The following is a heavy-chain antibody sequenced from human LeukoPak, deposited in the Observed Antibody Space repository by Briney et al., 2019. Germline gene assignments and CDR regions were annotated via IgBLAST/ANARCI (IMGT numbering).Heavy chain of an antibody. Sequence: SETLSLTCAVYGGSFSGYYWSWIRQPAGKGLEWIGRIYTSGSTNYNPSLKGRVTISVDTSKNQFSLKLSSVTAADTAVYYCARETMVRGDYFDYWGQGTLVTVSS. CDR1: GGSFSGYY. J-gene: IGHJ4*02. V-gene: IGHV4-4*07. CDR3: ARETMVRGDYFDY. D-gene: IGHD3-10*01. CDR2: IYTSGST.